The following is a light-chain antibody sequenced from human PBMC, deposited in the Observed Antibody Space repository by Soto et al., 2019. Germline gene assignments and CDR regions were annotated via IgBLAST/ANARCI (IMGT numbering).Light chain of an antibody. V-gene: IGKV3-11*01. CDR3: QQRSSWRVT. CDR2: AAS. CDR1: PSVSTF. J-gene: IGKJ4*01. Sequence: EIVLTQFPATLSLSPGERATLSCRASPSVSTFLAWYQHKPGQAPTLVVYAASKRATGIPARFSGSGSGTDFTLTISSLEPEDFAVYYCQQRSSWRVTFGGGTKVDIK.